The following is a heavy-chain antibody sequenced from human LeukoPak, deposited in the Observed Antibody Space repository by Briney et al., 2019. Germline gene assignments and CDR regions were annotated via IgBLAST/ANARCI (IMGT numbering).Heavy chain of an antibody. CDR3: AKCGNSGCHLIDY. CDR2: ISGRTGGT. Sequence: PGGSLRLSCAASGFTFNTNAMSWVRQAPGKGLEWGSAISGRTGGTYYADSVKGRFTISRDNSKSTLYLQMDSLRAEDTAVYYCAKCGNSGCHLIDYWGQGTLVTVSS. CDR1: GFTFNTNA. J-gene: IGHJ4*02. V-gene: IGHV3-23*01. D-gene: IGHD5-12*01.